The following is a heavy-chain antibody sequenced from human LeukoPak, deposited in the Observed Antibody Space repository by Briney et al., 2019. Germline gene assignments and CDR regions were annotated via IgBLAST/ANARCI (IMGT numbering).Heavy chain of an antibody. D-gene: IGHD2-2*01. CDR3: ARAEGYCRSTSCPGSWFDP. Sequence: SETLSLTCAVYGGSFSGYYWSWIRQPPGKGLEWIGEINHSGSTNYNPSLKSRVTISVDTSKNQFSLKLSSVTAADTAVYYCARAEGYCRSTSCPGSWFDPWGQGTLVTVSS. J-gene: IGHJ5*02. CDR1: GGSFSGYY. CDR2: INHSGST. V-gene: IGHV4-34*01.